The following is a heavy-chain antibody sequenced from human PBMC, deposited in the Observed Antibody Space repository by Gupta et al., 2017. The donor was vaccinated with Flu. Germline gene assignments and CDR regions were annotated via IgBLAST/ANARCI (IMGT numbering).Heavy chain of an antibody. CDR2: ISGSGGDT. Sequence: EVHLLESGGKLVQSGGFLRLSCAASGFTFSSYALTWVRQAPGTGLEWVATISGSGGDTYYADSVKGRFTISRDNSNDTVHLQMDSLRVEDTAVYYCAKVMSYVVHEWDHWGQGTLVTVSS. V-gene: IGHV3-23*01. CDR1: GFTFSSYA. J-gene: IGHJ4*02. D-gene: IGHD3-16*01. CDR3: AKVMSYVVHEWDH.